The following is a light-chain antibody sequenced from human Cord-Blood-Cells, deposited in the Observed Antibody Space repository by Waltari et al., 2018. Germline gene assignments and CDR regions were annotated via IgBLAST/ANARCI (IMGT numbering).Light chain of an antibody. CDR1: SSDVGSYNL. CDR3: CSYAGSSTV. V-gene: IGLV2-23*02. CDR2: AVS. J-gene: IGLJ3*02. Sequence: QSALTQPASVSGSPGQSITISCTGTSSDVGSYNLVSWYQQHPGKAPKLMIYAVSKRPSGVSKRFSVSKSGNTASLTISGLQAEDEADYYCCSYAGSSTVVGGGTKLTVL.